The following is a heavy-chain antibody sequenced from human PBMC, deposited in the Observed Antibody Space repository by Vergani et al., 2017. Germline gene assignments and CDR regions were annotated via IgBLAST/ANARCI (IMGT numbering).Heavy chain of an antibody. CDR1: GFIFDDYA. D-gene: IGHD2-8*01. J-gene: IGHJ4*02. V-gene: IGHV3-9*01. CDR2: ISWNSKSE. Sequence: EVHLVESGGDFVEPGRSLGLSCAASGFIFDDYAMHWVRQVPGKGLEWVSGISWNSKSEAYADSVKGRFAISRDNAKNSLYLQMNSLRPEDTAQCYWAKVHGGYCTNGNCLFGSWGQGTPVTVSS. CDR3: AKVHGGYCTNGNCLFGS.